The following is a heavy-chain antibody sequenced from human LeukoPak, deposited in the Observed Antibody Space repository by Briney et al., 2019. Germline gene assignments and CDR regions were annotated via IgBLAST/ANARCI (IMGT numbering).Heavy chain of an antibody. CDR3: ARGASGYVDY. CDR2: INHSGST. CDR1: GGSISSSSYY. J-gene: IGHJ4*02. V-gene: IGHV4-39*07. Sequence: SETLSLTCTVSGGSISSSSYYWSWIRQPPGKGLEWIGEINHSGSTNYNPSLKSRVTISVDTSKNQFSLKLSSVTAADTAVYYCARGASGYVDYWGQGTLVTVSS.